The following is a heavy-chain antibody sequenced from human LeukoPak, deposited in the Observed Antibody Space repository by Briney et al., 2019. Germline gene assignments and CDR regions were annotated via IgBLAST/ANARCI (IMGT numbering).Heavy chain of an antibody. CDR2: IYHSGST. J-gene: IGHJ4*02. CDR1: GGSISSGGYS. Sequence: SETLSLTCAVSGGSISSGGYSWSWIRQSPGKGLEWIGYIYHSGSTYYNPSLKSRVTISVDRSKNQFSLKLSSVTAADTAVYYCASSLSGAYYFDYWGQGTLVTASS. V-gene: IGHV4-30-2*06. D-gene: IGHD2-15*01. CDR3: ASSLSGAYYFDY.